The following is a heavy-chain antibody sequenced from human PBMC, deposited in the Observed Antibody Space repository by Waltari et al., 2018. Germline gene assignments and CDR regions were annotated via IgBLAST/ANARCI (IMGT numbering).Heavy chain of an antibody. V-gene: IGHV2-5*02. CDR3: ALSIAAAVPDY. CDR2: IYWDDDK. J-gene: IGHJ4*02. D-gene: IGHD6-13*01. Sequence: GWIRQPPGKALEWLALIYWDDDKRYSPSLKSRLTITKDTSKNQVVLTMTNMDPVDTATYYCALSIAAAVPDYWGQGALVTVSS.